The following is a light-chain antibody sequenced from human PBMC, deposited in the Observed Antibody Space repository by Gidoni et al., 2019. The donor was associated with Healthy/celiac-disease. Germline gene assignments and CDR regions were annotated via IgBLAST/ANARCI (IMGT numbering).Light chain of an antibody. J-gene: IGKJ2*01. CDR3: QQLNSYPPMYT. CDR2: AAS. V-gene: IGKV1-9*01. Sequence: IELTQSPSSLSASVGDRVTITCRASQGISSYLAWYQQKPGKAPKLLIYAASTLQSGVPSRFSGSGSWTDFTLTISCLQPEDFASYYCQQLNSYPPMYTFGQGTKLEIK. CDR1: QGISSY.